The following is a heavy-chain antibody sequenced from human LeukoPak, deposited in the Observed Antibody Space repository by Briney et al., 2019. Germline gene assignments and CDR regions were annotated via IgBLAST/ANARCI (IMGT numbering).Heavy chain of an antibody. CDR2: INHSGST. D-gene: IGHD2-15*01. CDR1: GGSFSGYY. Sequence: SETLSLTCAVYGGSFSGYYWSWIRQPPGKGLEWIGEINHSGSTNYNPSLKSRVIISVDTSKNQFSLKLSSVTAADTAVYYCARVGAYCSGGSCYGYYYYYMDVWGKGTTVTVSS. CDR3: ARVGAYCSGGSCYGYYYYYMDV. V-gene: IGHV4-34*01. J-gene: IGHJ6*03.